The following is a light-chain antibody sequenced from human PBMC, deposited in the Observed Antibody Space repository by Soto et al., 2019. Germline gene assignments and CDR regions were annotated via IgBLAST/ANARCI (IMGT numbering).Light chain of an antibody. CDR1: SSDVGRYNS. Sequence: QSALTQPPSASGSPGQSVTVSCTGTSSDVGRYNSVFWFQQHPGKVPKLMIYEVTKRPSGVPDRFSGSKSGNTASLTVSGLQAEDEADYYWTSYACSNNYVFGAGTKLTVL. CDR3: TSYACSNNYV. CDR2: EVT. J-gene: IGLJ1*01. V-gene: IGLV2-8*01.